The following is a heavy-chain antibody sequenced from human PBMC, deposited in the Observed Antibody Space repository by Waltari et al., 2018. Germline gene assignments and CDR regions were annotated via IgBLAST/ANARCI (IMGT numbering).Heavy chain of an antibody. CDR3: TTGTTNYDILTGYYTFDY. Sequence: EVQLVESGGGLVKPGGSLRLSCAASGFTFSNAWMSWVRQAPGKGLEWVGRIKSKTDGGTTDYAVPVKGRFTISRDDSKNTLYLQMNSLKTEDTAVYYCTTGTTNYDILTGYYTFDYWGQGTLVTVSS. J-gene: IGHJ4*02. V-gene: IGHV3-15*01. CDR1: GFTFSNAW. CDR2: IKSKTDGGTT. D-gene: IGHD3-9*01.